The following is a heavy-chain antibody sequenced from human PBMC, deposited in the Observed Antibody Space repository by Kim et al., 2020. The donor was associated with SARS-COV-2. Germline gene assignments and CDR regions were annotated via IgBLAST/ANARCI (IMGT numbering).Heavy chain of an antibody. V-gene: IGHV4-34*01. CDR2: INHSGSA. Sequence: SETLSLTCAVYGGSLSGYYWSWIRQPPGKVLEWIGEINHSGSANYNPSLKSRVTISVDTSKNQFSLKLSSVTAADTAVYYCARAMGDYFDSSGYYYVPFDYWGQGTLVTVSS. J-gene: IGHJ4*02. D-gene: IGHD3-22*01. CDR1: GGSLSGYY. CDR3: ARAMGDYFDSSGYYYVPFDY.